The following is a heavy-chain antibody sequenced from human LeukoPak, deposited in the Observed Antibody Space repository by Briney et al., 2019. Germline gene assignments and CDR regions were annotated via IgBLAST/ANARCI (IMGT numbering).Heavy chain of an antibody. CDR1: GFTFSSFW. J-gene: IGHJ4*02. CDR2: IKSDGSGP. V-gene: IGHV3-74*01. D-gene: IGHD3-3*02. CDR3: ARVSIFGVVIPPDF. Sequence: GGSLRLSCAASGFTFSSFWMQWVRQAPGKGLVWVSRIKSDGSGPTYADSVKGRFTISRDNSKNTLFLQMNSLRAEDTAVYYCARVSIFGVVIPPDFWGQGTLVTVSS.